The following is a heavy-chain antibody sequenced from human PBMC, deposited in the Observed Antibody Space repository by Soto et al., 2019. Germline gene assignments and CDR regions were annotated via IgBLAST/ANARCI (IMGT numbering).Heavy chain of an antibody. CDR1: GFTFSSYA. J-gene: IGHJ6*02. CDR3: ARDKGRAYRLVRGVIIDYYYYVLDV. V-gene: IGHV3-64*01. Sequence: EVQLVESGGGLVKPGGSLRLSCAASGFTFSSYAMHWVRQAPGKGLEYVSAISSNGGSTYYANSVKGRFTISRDNSKNTLYLQMGSLRAEEMAVYYSARDKGRAYRLVRGVIIDYYYYVLDVWVQMTTVNFSS. CDR2: ISSNGGST. D-gene: IGHD3-10*01.